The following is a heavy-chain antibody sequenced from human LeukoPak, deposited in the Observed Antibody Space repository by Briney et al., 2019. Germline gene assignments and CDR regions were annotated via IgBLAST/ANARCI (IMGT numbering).Heavy chain of an antibody. CDR2: INAGNGNT. J-gene: IGHJ3*02. D-gene: IGHD3-22*01. V-gene: IGHV1-3*01. Sequence: ASVKVSCKASGYTFTSYAMHWVRQAPGQRLEWMGWINAGNGNTKYSQKFQGRVTITRDTSASTAYMELSSLRSEDTAVYYCARDREHITMIVVVSGAFDIWGQGTMVTVSS. CDR3: ARDREHITMIVVVSGAFDI. CDR1: GYTFTSYA.